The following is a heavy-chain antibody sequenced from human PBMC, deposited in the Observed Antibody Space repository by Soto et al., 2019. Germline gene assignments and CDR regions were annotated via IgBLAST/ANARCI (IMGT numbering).Heavy chain of an antibody. CDR3: ARVYCSSTSCLLSWFDP. J-gene: IGHJ5*02. CDR1: GGSISSYY. Sequence: SETLSLTCTVSGGSISSYYWSWIRQPPGKGLEWIGYIYYSGSTNYNPSLKSRVTISVDTSKNQFSLKLSSVTAADTAVYYCARVYCSSTSCLLSWFDPWGQGTLVTVSS. V-gene: IGHV4-59*08. D-gene: IGHD2-2*01. CDR2: IYYSGST.